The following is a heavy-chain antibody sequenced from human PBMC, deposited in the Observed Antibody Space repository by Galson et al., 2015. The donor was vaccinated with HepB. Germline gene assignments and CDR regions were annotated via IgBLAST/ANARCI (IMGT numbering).Heavy chain of an antibody. J-gene: IGHJ4*02. Sequence: SLRLSCAASGFTFTRYAMTWVRQAPGKGMEWVASITSSGGNTYYTDSVKGRFSIPRYNSKNTLVLQLNSLRVEDKAVYYCAKDGIMVANNPWHFHYWGQGTLVTVSS. D-gene: IGHD2-8*01. CDR1: GFTFTRYA. CDR2: ITSSGGNT. CDR3: AKDGIMVANNPWHFHY. V-gene: IGHV3-23*01.